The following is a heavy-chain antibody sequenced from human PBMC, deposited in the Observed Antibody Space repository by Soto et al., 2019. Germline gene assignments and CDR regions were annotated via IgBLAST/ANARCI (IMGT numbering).Heavy chain of an antibody. J-gene: IGHJ6*02. CDR1: GYTFTSYD. CDR3: ARASNTSAVSYCSFGMDV. V-gene: IGHV1-8*02. CDR2: MYPNTGST. D-gene: IGHD2-21*01. Sequence: ASVKVSCKASGYTFTSYDLNWVRQTTGPGLEWMGWMYPNTGSTGFAQKFQGRLTMTRDTSKSTAYMVLSSLTSEDTALYYCARASNTSAVSYCSFGMDVWGQGTAVTVSS.